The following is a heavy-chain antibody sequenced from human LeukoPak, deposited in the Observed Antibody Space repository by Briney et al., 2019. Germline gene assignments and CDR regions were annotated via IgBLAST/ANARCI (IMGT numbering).Heavy chain of an antibody. Sequence: SQTLSLTCTVSGGSISSGGYYWSWIRQHPGKGLEWIGYIYYSGSTYYNPSLKSRVTISVDTSKNQFSLKLSSVTAADTAVYYCARYRRVGATRAVEDYWGQGTLVTVSS. D-gene: IGHD1-26*01. CDR3: ARYRRVGATRAVEDY. V-gene: IGHV4-31*03. CDR1: GGSISSGGYY. J-gene: IGHJ4*02. CDR2: IYYSGST.